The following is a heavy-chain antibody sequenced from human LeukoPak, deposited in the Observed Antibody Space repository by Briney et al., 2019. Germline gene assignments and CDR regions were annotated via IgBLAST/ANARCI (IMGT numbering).Heavy chain of an antibody. V-gene: IGHV4-39*02. CDR1: GDSISSSGYF. D-gene: IGHD5-24*01. CDR3: ARRDGHNYQY. J-gene: IGHJ4*02. Sequence: SETLSLTCSVSGDSISSSGYFWGWLRQPPGKGPEWIGSILYSGSIYYNPSLKSRVTISGDTSKNHFSLKLYSVTAADTAVYYCARRDGHNYQYWGQGTLVAVSS. CDR2: ILYSGSI.